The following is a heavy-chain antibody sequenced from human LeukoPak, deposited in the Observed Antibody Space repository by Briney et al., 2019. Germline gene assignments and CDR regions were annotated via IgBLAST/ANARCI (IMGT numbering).Heavy chain of an antibody. D-gene: IGHD6-6*01. CDR1: GLTFSSY. V-gene: IGHV3-23*01. CDR3: AQSRLSSNYLDN. Sequence: GGSLRLSCAASGLTFSSYVNWVRQAPGKGLEWVSAFTGSNGGTYNADTVKGRFTISRDNSKDTLYLQMNGLRAEDTAVYYCAQSRLSSNYLDNWGQGSLVTVSS. J-gene: IGHJ4*02. CDR2: FTGSNGGT.